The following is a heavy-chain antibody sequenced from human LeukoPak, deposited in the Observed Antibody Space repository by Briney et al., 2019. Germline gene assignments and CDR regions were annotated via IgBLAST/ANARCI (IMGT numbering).Heavy chain of an antibody. V-gene: IGHV4-59*01. J-gene: IGHJ6*02. CDR2: IYYSGST. CDR1: GGSISSYY. CDR3: ATSSRQYYYYGWDV. Sequence: SETLPLTCTVSGGSISSYYWSWIRQPPGKGLEWIGYIYYSGSTNYNPSLKSRVTISVDTSKNQFSLNLSSVTAADTAIYYCATSSRQYYYYGWDVWGQGTTVTVSS.